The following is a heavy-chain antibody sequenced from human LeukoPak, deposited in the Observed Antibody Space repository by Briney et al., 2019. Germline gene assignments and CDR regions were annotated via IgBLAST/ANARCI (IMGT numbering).Heavy chain of an antibody. V-gene: IGHV3-7*03. CDR2: INQDESKK. CDR1: GFSFSNDW. J-gene: IGHJ4*02. CDR3: AKSLLWFGELPPFGY. Sequence: PGGSLRLSCAASGFSFSNDWMCWVRQAPGKGLEWVANINQDESKKYYVDSVKGRFTISRDNAKNSLYLQMSSLRAEDTAVYYCAKSLLWFGELPPFGYWGQGTLVTVSS. D-gene: IGHD3-10*01.